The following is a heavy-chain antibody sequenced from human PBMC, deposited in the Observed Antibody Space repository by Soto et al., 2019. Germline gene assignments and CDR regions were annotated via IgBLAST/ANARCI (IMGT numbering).Heavy chain of an antibody. CDR3: ARHGFYGDYSSNYFDP. D-gene: IGHD4-17*01. CDR2: IYPSDSTT. V-gene: IGHV5-51*01. Sequence: GEPMKICCKVSGYSFTNYWIAWVRQMPGKGLEYMGIIYPSDSTTRYSPSFQGQVTISADKSISTAYLQWNSLKASDTAMYYCARHGFYGDYSSNYFDPWGQGTLVTVSS. J-gene: IGHJ5*02. CDR1: GYSFTNYW.